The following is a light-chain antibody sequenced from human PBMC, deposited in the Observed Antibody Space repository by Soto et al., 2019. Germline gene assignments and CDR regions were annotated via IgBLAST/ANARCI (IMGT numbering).Light chain of an antibody. CDR1: TADVGAYSY. V-gene: IGLV2-14*03. J-gene: IGLJ1*01. CDR2: DVS. Sequence: QSALTQPASVSGSPGQSITLSCTGSTADVGAYSYVSWYQQYPGKVPKLLIFDVSKRPSGVSYRFSGSKSGNTASLAISGLQAEDEAIYYCSSYTTSLTYVFGTGTKLTVL. CDR3: SSYTTSLTYV.